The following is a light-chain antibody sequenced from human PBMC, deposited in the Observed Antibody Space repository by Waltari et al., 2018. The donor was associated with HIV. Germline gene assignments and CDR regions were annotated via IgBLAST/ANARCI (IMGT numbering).Light chain of an antibody. CDR3: QSYDSSLSEGV. Sequence: QSVLTQPPSVSGAPGQRVTNSCTGSSSHLGAGYDVQRYQQHPGAAPKLLIFANTNRPSGVPDRFSGSKSGTSASLAITGVQAEDEAVYYCQSYDSSLSEGVFGGGTKLAVL. CDR1: SSHLGAGYD. J-gene: IGLJ3*02. CDR2: ANT. V-gene: IGLV1-40*01.